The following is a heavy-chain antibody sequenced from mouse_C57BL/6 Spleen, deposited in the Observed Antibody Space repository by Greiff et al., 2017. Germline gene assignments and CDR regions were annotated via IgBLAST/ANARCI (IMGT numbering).Heavy chain of an antibody. D-gene: IGHD4-1*01. Sequence: VQLQQSVAELVRPGASVKLSCTASGFNIKNTYMHWVKQRPEQGLEWIGRIDPANGKTKYAPKFQGKATITADTSANTSYLQLSSLTSEDTAIYYCARSTGTSSWFAYWGQGTLVTVSA. CDR2: IDPANGKT. V-gene: IGHV14-3*01. J-gene: IGHJ3*01. CDR1: GFNIKNTY. CDR3: ARSTGTSSWFAY.